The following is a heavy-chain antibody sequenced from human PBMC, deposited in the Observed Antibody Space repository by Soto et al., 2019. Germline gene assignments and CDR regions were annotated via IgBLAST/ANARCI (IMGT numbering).Heavy chain of an antibody. D-gene: IGHD5-18*01. Sequence: SETLSLTCTVSGVSISSGGYYWSWVRQNPRRGLEWIGNIYYSGNTYYNPSLKSRLTISVDTSKNQFSLNLSSVTAADTAVYYCARDRLMATAGTARHYFGLDVWGQGTTVTVSS. CDR2: IYYSGNT. CDR3: ARDRLMATAGTARHYFGLDV. CDR1: GVSISSGGYY. V-gene: IGHV4-31*03. J-gene: IGHJ6*02.